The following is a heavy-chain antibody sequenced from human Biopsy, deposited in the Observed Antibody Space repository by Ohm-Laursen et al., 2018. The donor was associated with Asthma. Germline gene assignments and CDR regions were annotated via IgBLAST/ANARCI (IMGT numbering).Heavy chain of an antibody. CDR3: ARGPELDV. Sequence: GTLSLTCYVYPGSFSGFFWTWIRQSPGKGLEWIGETNERGVTNNNPSLKSRVIISIDTYWNRVSLKLTSVAAADTAVYYCARGPELDVWGQGTTVTVSS. CDR2: TNERGVT. V-gene: IGHV4-34*01. J-gene: IGHJ6*02. CDR1: PGSFSGFF.